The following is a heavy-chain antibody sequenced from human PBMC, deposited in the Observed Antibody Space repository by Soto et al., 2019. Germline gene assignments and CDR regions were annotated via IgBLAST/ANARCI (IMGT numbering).Heavy chain of an antibody. D-gene: IGHD6-6*01. CDR1: GFSLSTSGVG. V-gene: IGHV2-5*02. CDR2: IYWDDDK. CDR3: AHSRPPRLLDH. J-gene: IGHJ4*02. Sequence: QITLKESGPTLVKPTQTLTLTCTFSGFSLSTSGVGVGWIRQPPGKALEWLALIYWDDDKRYSPSLNSRLTXTXDTSKNQVVLTMTNMDPVDTATYYCAHSRPPRLLDHWGQGTLVTVSS.